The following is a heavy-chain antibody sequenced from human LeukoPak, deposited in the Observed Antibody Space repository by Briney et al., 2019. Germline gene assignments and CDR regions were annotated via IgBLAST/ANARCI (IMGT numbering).Heavy chain of an antibody. CDR1: GYTFTRYG. CDR3: ARDPRSGGWLRLHYSYGVDV. Sequence: ASVKLSCTPSGYTFTRYGISSVRQAPGQGLKWMGWISSYNGNANHAQKLQGRVTMTTDTATSTAYMELRSLRSDDTAVYYCARDPRSGGWLRLHYSYGVDVWGQGTRVTVSS. D-gene: IGHD5-12*01. CDR2: ISSYNGNA. J-gene: IGHJ6*02. V-gene: IGHV1-18*01.